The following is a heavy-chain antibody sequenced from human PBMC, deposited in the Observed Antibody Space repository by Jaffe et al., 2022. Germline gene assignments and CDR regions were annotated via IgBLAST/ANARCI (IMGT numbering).Heavy chain of an antibody. D-gene: IGHD2-15*01. V-gene: IGHV3-30*02. CDR3: AKGSLVVVVAAGKNYFDY. CDR1: GFTFSSYG. J-gene: IGHJ4*02. Sequence: QVQLVESGGGVVQPGGSLRLSCAASGFTFSSYGMHWVRQAPGKGLEWVAFIRYDGSNKYYADSVKGRFTISRDNSKNTLYLQMNSLRAEDTAVYYCAKGSLVVVVAAGKNYFDYWGQGTLVTVSS. CDR2: IRYDGSNK.